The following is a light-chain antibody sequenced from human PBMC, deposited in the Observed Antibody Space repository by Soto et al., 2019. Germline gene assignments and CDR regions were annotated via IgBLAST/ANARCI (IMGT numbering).Light chain of an antibody. CDR3: QQYDTSPRT. J-gene: IGKJ1*01. V-gene: IGKV3-20*01. CDR2: GAS. CDR1: QSVSSNY. Sequence: EVMLTQSPGTLPLSPGERATLSCRASQSVSSNYLAWYQQKSGQAPRLLIYGASNRATGIPDRFSGSRSGTDFTLTIRRLEPEDFAVYYCQQYDTSPRTFDQGTTVEFK.